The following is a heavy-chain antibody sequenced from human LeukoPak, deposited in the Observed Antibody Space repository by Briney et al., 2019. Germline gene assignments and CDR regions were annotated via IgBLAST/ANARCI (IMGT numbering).Heavy chain of an antibody. CDR2: IYSGGYT. V-gene: IGHV3-53*01. J-gene: IGHJ4*02. Sequence: PGRSLRLSCAASGFTFSSYGMHWVRQAPGKGLEWVSVIYSGGYTYYADSVKGRFTISRDNSKDTLYLQMNSLRAEDTAVYYCARCRAFGHFDYWGQGTLVTVSS. D-gene: IGHD3-10*01. CDR3: ARCRAFGHFDY. CDR1: GFTFSSYG.